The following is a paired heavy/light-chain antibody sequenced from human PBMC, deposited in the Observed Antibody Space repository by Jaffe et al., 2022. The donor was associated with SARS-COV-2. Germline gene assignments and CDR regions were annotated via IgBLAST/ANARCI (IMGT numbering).Light chain of an antibody. V-gene: IGKV1-39*01. CDR3: QQTFST. Sequence: DIQMTQSPSSLSASVGDRVTITCRASQSIRHFLNWYQQKPGKAPKLLIYAASTLQSGVPSRFSGSGSGTDFTLTISSLQPEDFATYYCQQTFSTFGQGTRVQI. J-gene: IGKJ1*01. CDR2: AAS. CDR1: QSIRHF.
Heavy chain of an antibody. J-gene: IGHJ4*02. V-gene: IGHV2-5*02. D-gene: IGHD3-9*01. CDR3: AHNKWWETGYSTFDY. CDR1: GFSLSTTGVG. CDR2: LYWDDDE. Sequence: QITLKEPGPTLVKPTQTLTLTCTFSGFSLSTTGVGVGWIRQPPGKALEWLALLYWDDDERYSPSLKSRLTITKDTSKNQVALTMTDMDPVDTGTYYCAHNKWWETGYSTFDYWGQGTPVTVSS.